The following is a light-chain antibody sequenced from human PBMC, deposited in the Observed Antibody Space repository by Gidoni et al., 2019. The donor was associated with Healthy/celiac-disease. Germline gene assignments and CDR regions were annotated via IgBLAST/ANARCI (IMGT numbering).Light chain of an antibody. Sequence: DFQIPQSPSSLSASVADRVTITCQASQDISIYLNWYQQKPGKAPKLLIYEASNLETGVPSRFRGSGSGTDFTFTISSLKPEDIATNYGQQYDNLPLTFGGGTKVEIK. CDR1: QDISIY. J-gene: IGKJ4*01. V-gene: IGKV1-33*01. CDR2: EAS. CDR3: QQYDNLPLT.